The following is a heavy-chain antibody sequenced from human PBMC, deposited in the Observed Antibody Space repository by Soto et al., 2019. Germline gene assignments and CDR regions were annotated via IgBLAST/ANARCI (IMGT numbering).Heavy chain of an antibody. D-gene: IGHD3-10*01. CDR1: GYTLTELS. CDR2: FDPEDGET. J-gene: IGHJ6*03. V-gene: IGHV1-24*01. CDR3: ATVPIWFGDKGYYYYYMDV. Sequence: QVQLVQSGAEVKKPGASVKVSCKVSGYTLTELSMHWVRQAPGKGLEWMGGFDPEDGETIYAQKFQGRVTMTEDTSTDTAYMELSSLRSEDTAVYYCATVPIWFGDKGYYYYYMDVWGKGTTVTVSS.